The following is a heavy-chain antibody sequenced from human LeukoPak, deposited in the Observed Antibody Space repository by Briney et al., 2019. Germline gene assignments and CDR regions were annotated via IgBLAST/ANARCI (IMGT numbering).Heavy chain of an antibody. CDR2: IYTSGST. J-gene: IGHJ3*02. D-gene: IGHD3-22*01. CDR3: AGTFSSGSFDAFDI. V-gene: IGHV4-4*07. Sequence: SETLSLTCTVSGGSISSYYWSWIRQPAGKGLEWIGRIYTSGSTNYNPSLKSRVTISVDTSKNQFSLKLSSVTAADTAVYYCAGTFSSGSFDAFDIWGQGTMVTVSS. CDR1: GGSISSYY.